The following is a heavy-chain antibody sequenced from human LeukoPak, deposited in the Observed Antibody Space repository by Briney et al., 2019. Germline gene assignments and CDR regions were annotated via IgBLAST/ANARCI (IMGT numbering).Heavy chain of an antibody. CDR2: ISSSGSTI. V-gene: IGHV3-11*04. CDR3: ARGPRTTVVKRGFDY. Sequence: GGSLRLPCAASGFTFSDYYMSWIRQAPGKGLEWVSYISSSGSTIYYADSVKGRFTISRDNAKNSLYLQMNSLRAEDTAVYYCARGPRTTVVKRGFDYWGQGTLVTVSS. J-gene: IGHJ4*02. CDR1: GFTFSDYY. D-gene: IGHD4-23*01.